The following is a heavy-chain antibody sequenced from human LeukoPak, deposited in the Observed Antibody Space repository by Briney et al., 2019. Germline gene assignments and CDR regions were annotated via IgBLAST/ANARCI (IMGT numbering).Heavy chain of an antibody. D-gene: IGHD3-10*01. V-gene: IGHV4-34*01. Sequence: SETLSLTCAVYGGSFSGYYWSWIRQPPEKGLEWIGEINHSGSTNYDPSLKSRVTISVDTSKNQFSLKLSSVTAADTAVYYCARGRLLWFGESHWDYWGQGTLVTVSS. CDR3: ARGRLLWFGESHWDY. CDR1: GGSFSGYY. CDR2: INHSGST. J-gene: IGHJ4*02.